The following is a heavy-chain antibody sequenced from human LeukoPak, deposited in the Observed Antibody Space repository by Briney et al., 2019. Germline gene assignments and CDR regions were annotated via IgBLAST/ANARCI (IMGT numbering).Heavy chain of an antibody. CDR3: ATPNWNFAH. CDR2: MNPNSGNT. D-gene: IGHD1-1*01. J-gene: IGHJ5*02. Sequence: ASVKVSCKASGYTFTGYYMHWVRQATGQGLEWMGWMNPNSGNTGYAQKFQGRVTITRNTSISTAYMELSSLRSEDTAVYYCATPNWNFAHWGQGTLVTVSS. V-gene: IGHV1-8*03. CDR1: GYTFTGYY.